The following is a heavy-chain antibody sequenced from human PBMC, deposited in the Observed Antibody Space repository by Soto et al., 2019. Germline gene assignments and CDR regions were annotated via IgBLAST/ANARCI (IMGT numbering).Heavy chain of an antibody. J-gene: IGHJ5*02. Sequence: PSETLSLTCAVYGGSFSGYYWSWIRQPPGKGLKWIGEINHSGSTNYNPSLKSRVTISVDTSKNQFSLKLSSVTAADTAVYYCGAFWSAQPNWFDPWGQGTLVTVSS. D-gene: IGHD3-3*01. CDR1: GGSFSGYY. V-gene: IGHV4-34*01. CDR3: GAFWSAQPNWFDP. CDR2: INHSGST.